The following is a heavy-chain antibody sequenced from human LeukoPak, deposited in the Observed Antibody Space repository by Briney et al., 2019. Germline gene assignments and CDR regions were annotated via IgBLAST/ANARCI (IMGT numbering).Heavy chain of an antibody. V-gene: IGHV3-33*01. CDR1: GDTFSSHG. CDR2: IWYDGSQK. D-gene: IGHD6-19*01. CDR3: ARLYNSGWADY. J-gene: IGHJ4*02. Sequence: PGRSLRLSCAASGDTFSSHGMYWVRQAPGKGLEWVALIWYDGSQKYYADSVKGRFTISRDNSKNTLSLQMDSLRAEDTAVYFCARLYNSGWADYWGQGTLVTVSS.